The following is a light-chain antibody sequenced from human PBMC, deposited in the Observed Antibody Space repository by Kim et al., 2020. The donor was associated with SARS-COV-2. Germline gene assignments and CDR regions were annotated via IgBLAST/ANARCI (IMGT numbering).Light chain of an antibody. J-gene: IGKJ2*01. CDR1: QDIRTF. CDR2: AAS. V-gene: IGKV1-33*01. Sequence: DIQMTQTPSSLSASVGDRVTITCQASQDIRTFVNWYQQKPGRAPKLLIYAASNLETGVPSRFSGGGSGTDFTFTISSLQPEDFATYYCQQADKLPYTFGQGTKLEI. CDR3: QQADKLPYT.